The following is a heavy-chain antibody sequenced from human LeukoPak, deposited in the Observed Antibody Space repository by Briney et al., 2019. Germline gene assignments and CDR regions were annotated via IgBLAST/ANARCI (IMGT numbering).Heavy chain of an antibody. Sequence: GGSLRLSCAASGFPFSSYGMHWVRQAPGKGLEWVSAISGSGGSTYYADSVKGRFTISRDNSKNTLYLQMNSLRAEDTAVYYCANQRRIAAAYIDYWGQGTLVTVSS. CDR1: GFPFSSYG. J-gene: IGHJ4*02. CDR3: ANQRRIAAAYIDY. D-gene: IGHD6-13*01. V-gene: IGHV3-23*01. CDR2: ISGSGGST.